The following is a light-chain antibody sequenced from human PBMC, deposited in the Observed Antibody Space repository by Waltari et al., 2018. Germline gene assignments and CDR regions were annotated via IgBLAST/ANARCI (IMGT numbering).Light chain of an antibody. J-gene: IGKJ2*01. CDR2: DAS. Sequence: DIQMTQPPSSLSASVGDRVTITCQASQDISNYLNWYQQKPGKAPKLLIYDASNLETGVPSRFSGSGSGTDFSFTISSMQPEDIATYYCHQYENLPPTFGQGTKLEIK. V-gene: IGKV1-33*01. CDR3: HQYENLPPT. CDR1: QDISNY.